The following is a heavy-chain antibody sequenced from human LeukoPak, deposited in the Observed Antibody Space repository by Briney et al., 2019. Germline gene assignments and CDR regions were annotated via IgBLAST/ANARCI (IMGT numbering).Heavy chain of an antibody. J-gene: IGHJ6*02. CDR3: ASQSITMVRGVNPNYYYYGMDV. Sequence: PGESLKISCKGSGYSFTSYWISWVRQVPGKGLEWMGRIDPSDSYTNYSPSFQGHVTISADKSISTAYLQWSSLKASDTAMYYCASQSITMVRGVNPNYYYYGMDVWGQGTTVTVSS. D-gene: IGHD3-10*01. V-gene: IGHV5-10-1*01. CDR1: GYSFTSYW. CDR2: IDPSDSYT.